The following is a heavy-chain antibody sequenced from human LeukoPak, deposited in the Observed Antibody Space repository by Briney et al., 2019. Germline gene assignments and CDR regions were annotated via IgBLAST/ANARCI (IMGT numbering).Heavy chain of an antibody. CDR2: IKQDGSEK. CDR3: ARERKSSGSSLYGRFATRFDP. J-gene: IGHJ5*02. Sequence: GGSLRLSCAASGFTFSSYWMSWVRQAPGKGLEWVANIKQDGSEKYYVDSVKGRFTISRDNAKNSLYLQMNSLRAEDTAVYYCARERKSSGSSLYGRFATRFDPWGQGTLVTVSS. D-gene: IGHD6-19*01. V-gene: IGHV3-7*01. CDR1: GFTFSSYW.